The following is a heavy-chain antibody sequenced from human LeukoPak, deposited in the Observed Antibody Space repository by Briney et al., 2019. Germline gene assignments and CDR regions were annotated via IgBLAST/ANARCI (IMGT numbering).Heavy chain of an antibody. J-gene: IGHJ4*02. CDR3: ARDSPLVATIQPIFDY. CDR1: GFTFSDYG. CDR2: IWYDGSDK. D-gene: IGHD5-12*01. V-gene: IGHV3-33*01. Sequence: PGGSLRLSCAASGFTFSDYGMHWVRQAPGKGLEWVAVIWYDGSDKYYADSVKGRFTISRDNSKNTLYLQMNGLRAEDTAVYYCARDSPLVATIQPIFDYWGQGTLVTVSS.